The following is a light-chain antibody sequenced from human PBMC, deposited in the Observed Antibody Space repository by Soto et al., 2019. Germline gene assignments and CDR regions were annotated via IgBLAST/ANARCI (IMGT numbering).Light chain of an antibody. J-gene: IGLJ3*02. V-gene: IGLV2-8*01. CDR2: DVN. Sequence: QSVLTQPPSASGSPGQSVTISCTGTSSDVGVYNYVSWYQQHPGKAPKLMIYDVNKRPSGVPDRFSGSKSGNTASLTVSGLQAEDEADYYCISYAGSSIWVFGGGTQLNVL. CDR3: ISYAGSSIWV. CDR1: SSDVGVYNY.